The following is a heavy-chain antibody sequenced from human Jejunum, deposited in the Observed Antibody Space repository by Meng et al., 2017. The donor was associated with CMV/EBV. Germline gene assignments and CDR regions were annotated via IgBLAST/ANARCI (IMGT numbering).Heavy chain of an antibody. CDR3: ATEVAVRNYFSYGMDV. Sequence: FTVNSDFMTWVRQAPGKGREWVAVSYSAGMTYYADYVKGRFTISRDNSKNTMYLQMNGLRLEDTAMYYCATEVAVRNYFSYGMDVWGQGTAVTVSS. J-gene: IGHJ6*02. D-gene: IGHD3-10*01. CDR2: SYSAGMT. V-gene: IGHV3-53*05. CDR1: FTVNSDF.